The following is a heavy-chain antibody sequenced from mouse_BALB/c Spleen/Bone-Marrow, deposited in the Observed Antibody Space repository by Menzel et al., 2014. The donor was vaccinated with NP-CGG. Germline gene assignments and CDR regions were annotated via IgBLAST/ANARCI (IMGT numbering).Heavy chain of an antibody. Sequence: HVKQSGAELARPGASVKLSCKASGYTFTSYWMQWVKQRPGQGLEWIGEIFPGTGTTYYNEKFKDKATLTIDTSPSTAYMQLSSRTSEDSAVYFCARKGISTVIATAYYFDYWGQGSTLTVSS. CDR1: GYTFTSYW. V-gene: IGHV1S132*01. CDR2: IFPGTGTT. D-gene: IGHD2-4*01. CDR3: ARKGISTVIATAYYFDY. J-gene: IGHJ2*01.